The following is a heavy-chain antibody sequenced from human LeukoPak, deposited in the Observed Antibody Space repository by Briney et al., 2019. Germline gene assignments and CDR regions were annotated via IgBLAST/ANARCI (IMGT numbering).Heavy chain of an antibody. D-gene: IGHD2-15*01. CDR1: GDSMSNYY. Sequence: SSETLSRTCSVSGDSMSNYYWTWIRQPPGKALESIGYISDRGSTYYSPSLKSRATISADTSKNQISLKLTSVTAADTAVYYCARDVCSGGTCYLDYWGRGTLVSVSS. CDR2: ISDRGST. J-gene: IGHJ4*02. V-gene: IGHV4-59*01. CDR3: ARDVCSGGTCYLDY.